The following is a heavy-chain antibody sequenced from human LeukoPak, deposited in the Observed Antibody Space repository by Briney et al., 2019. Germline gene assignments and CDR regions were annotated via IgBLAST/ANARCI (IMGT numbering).Heavy chain of an antibody. J-gene: IGHJ4*02. CDR2: IYYSGST. D-gene: IGHD3-10*01. CDR3: ARQGYYGSGSYYNEGYYFDY. V-gene: IGHV4-31*03. CDR1: GGSISSGGYY. Sequence: SQTLSLTCTVSGGSISSGGYYWSWIRQHPGTGLEWLGYIYYSGSTYYNPSLKSRVTISVDTSKNQFSLKLSSVTAADTAVYYCARQGYYGSGSYYNEGYYFDYWGQGTLVTVPS.